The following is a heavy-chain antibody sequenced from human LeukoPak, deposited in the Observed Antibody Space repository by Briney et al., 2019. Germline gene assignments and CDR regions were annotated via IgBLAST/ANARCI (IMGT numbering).Heavy chain of an antibody. V-gene: IGHV3-53*01. J-gene: IGHJ4*02. CDR2: FYSGGNT. CDR3: ATFSYAGNAGGSVGY. CDR1: GFTVSSNY. D-gene: IGHD4-23*01. Sequence: GGSLRLSCAASGFTVSSNYMTWVRQAPGKGLEWVSVFYSGGNTYYADSVKGRFTISRDTSKNTVDLQMNSLRSEDAAVYYCATFSYAGNAGGSVGYWGQGTLVTVSS.